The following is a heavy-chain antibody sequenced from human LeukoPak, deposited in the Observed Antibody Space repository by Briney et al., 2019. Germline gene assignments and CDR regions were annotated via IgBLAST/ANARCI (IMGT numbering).Heavy chain of an antibody. CDR2: ISSSSSTI. CDR1: GFTFSSYS. Sequence: GGSLRLSCAASGFTFSSYSMNWVRQAPGKGLEWVSYISSSSSTIYYADSVKGRFTISRDNAKNSLYLQMNSLRAEDTAVYYCARGPRYFDYWGQGTLVTVSS. CDR3: ARGPRYFDY. J-gene: IGHJ4*02. V-gene: IGHV3-48*04.